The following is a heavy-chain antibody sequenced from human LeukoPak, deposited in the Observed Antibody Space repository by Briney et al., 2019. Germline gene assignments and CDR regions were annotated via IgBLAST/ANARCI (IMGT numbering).Heavy chain of an antibody. D-gene: IGHD5-18*01. Sequence: PGGSLRLSCAASGFTFSSYAMSWVRQPPGKGLEWIGEINHSGSTNYNPSLKSRVTISVDTSKNQFSLKLSSVTAADTAVYYCARGRGQLWVAFDYWGQGTLVTVSS. CDR3: ARGRGQLWVAFDY. CDR2: INHSGST. V-gene: IGHV4-34*01. CDR1: GFTFSSYA. J-gene: IGHJ4*02.